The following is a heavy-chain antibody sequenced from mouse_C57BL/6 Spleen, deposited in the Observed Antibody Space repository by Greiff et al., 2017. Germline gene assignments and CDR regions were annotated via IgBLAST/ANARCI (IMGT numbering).Heavy chain of an antibody. CDR2: IYPGSGST. J-gene: IGHJ1*03. Sequence: QVQLQQPGAELVKPGASVKMSCKASGYTFTSYWITWVKQRPGQGLEWIGDIYPGSGSTNYNEKIKSKATLTVDTSSSTAYMQLSSLTSEDSAVYDCARDTTGVATDWYFDVWGKGTTVTVSS. D-gene: IGHD1-1*01. CDR1: GYTFTSYW. V-gene: IGHV1-55*01. CDR3: ARDTTGVATDWYFDV.